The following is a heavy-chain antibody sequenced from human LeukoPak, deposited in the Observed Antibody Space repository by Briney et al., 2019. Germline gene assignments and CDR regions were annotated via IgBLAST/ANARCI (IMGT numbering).Heavy chain of an antibody. CDR3: VLVSAATDAFDV. J-gene: IGHJ3*01. CDR1: GDSVSSNSAA. CDR2: TYYRSKVYN. V-gene: IGHV6-1*01. Sequence: SQTLSLTCAISGDSVSSNSAAWNWIRQSPSRGLEWLGRTYYRSKVYNDYAVSVKSRITINPDTSKNQFSLQLNSVTHEDTAVYYCVLVSAATDAFDVWGQGTMVTVSS. D-gene: IGHD2-15*01.